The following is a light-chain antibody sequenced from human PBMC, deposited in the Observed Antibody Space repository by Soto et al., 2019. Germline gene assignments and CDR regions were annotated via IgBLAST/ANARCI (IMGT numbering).Light chain of an antibody. J-gene: IGKJ1*01. CDR2: GAS. CDR1: QSVSSK. CDR3: QQYNSWLWT. Sequence: EIVMTQSPATLSVSTGEGATLSCMASQSVSSKLAWYQQKPGQAPRLLIYGASTRATGIPARFSGSGSGTEFTLIISSLQSEDSAVYYCQQYNSWLWTFGQGTKVDNK. V-gene: IGKV3-15*01.